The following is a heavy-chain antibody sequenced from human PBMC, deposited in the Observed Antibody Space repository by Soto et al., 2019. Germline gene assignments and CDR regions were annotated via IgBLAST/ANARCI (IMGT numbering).Heavy chain of an antibody. Sequence: QVQLVQSGAEVKKPGSSVKVSCKASGGTFSSYTISWVRQAPGQGLEWMGRIIPILGIANYAQKFQGRVTIPAEKSTSTAYMELSSLRSEDRAVYYCARSVTGTPFAYGGRGTLVTVSS. V-gene: IGHV1-69*02. D-gene: IGHD1-20*01. CDR3: ARSVTGTPFAY. CDR1: GGTFSSYT. CDR2: IIPILGIA. J-gene: IGHJ4*02.